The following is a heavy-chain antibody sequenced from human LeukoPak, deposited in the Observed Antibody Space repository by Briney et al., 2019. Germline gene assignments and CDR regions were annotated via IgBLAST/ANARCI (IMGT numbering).Heavy chain of an antibody. D-gene: IGHD2-2*01. CDR2: INPNSGGT. V-gene: IGHV1-2*02. CDR3: ARETRVVVPAQKGWFDP. CDR1: GYTFTGYY. Sequence: ASVKVSCKASGYTFTGYYMHWVRQAPGQGLEWMGWINPNSGGTNYAQKFQGRVTMTRDTSISTAYMELSRLRSDDTAVYYCARETRVVVPAQKGWFDPWGQGTLVTVSS. J-gene: IGHJ5*02.